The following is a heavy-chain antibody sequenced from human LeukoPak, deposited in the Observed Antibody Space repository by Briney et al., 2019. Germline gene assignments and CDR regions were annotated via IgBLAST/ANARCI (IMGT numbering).Heavy chain of an antibody. CDR3: AKKGDGSSWFFDY. V-gene: IGHV3-23*01. CDR1: GFTFSTYA. Sequence: GGSLRLSCAASGFTFSTYAMSWVHQAPGKGLEWVSGISGRGGSTYYADSVKGRFTISRDNSKNTLYLQMNSLRAEDTAVYYCAKKGDGSSWFFDYWGQGTPVTVSS. J-gene: IGHJ4*02. D-gene: IGHD6-13*01. CDR2: ISGRGGST.